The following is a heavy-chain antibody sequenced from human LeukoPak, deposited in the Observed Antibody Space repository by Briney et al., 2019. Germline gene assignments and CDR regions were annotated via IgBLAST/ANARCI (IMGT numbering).Heavy chain of an antibody. CDR3: ARRGDKPMIGYY. J-gene: IGHJ4*02. Sequence: DSVKGRFTISRDNAKNSLYLQMDGLRAEDTAVYYCARRGDKPMIGYYWGQGTMDTVS. V-gene: IGHV3-48*01. D-gene: IGHD5-18*01.